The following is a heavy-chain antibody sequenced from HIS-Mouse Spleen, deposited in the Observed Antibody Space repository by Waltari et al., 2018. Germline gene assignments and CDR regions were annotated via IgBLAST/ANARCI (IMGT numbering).Heavy chain of an antibody. CDR1: GGSISSSRYY. V-gene: IGHV4-39*07. Sequence: QLPLQESGPGLVKPSETLSLTCTVPGGSISSSRYYWGWIRQPPGKGLEWIGSIYYSGSTYYNPSLKSRVTISVDTSKNQFSLKLSSVTAADTAVYYCAREIPYSSSWYDWYFDLWGRGTLVTVSS. CDR3: AREIPYSSSWYDWYFDL. D-gene: IGHD6-13*01. CDR2: IYYSGST. J-gene: IGHJ2*01.